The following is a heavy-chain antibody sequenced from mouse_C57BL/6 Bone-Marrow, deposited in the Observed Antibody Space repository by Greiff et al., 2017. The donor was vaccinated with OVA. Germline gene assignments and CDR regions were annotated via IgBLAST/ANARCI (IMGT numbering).Heavy chain of an antibody. D-gene: IGHD2-5*01. CDR1: GFTFSDYY. CDR2: ISNGGGST. J-gene: IGHJ3*01. V-gene: IGHV5-12*01. CDR3: ARPYYSNRAWFAY. Sequence: EVKLVESGGGLVQPGGSLKLSCAASGFTFSDYYMYWVRQTPEKRLEWVAYISNGGGSTYYPDTVKGRFTISRDNAKNTLYLQMSRLKSEDTAMYYCARPYYSNRAWFAYWGQGTLVTVSA.